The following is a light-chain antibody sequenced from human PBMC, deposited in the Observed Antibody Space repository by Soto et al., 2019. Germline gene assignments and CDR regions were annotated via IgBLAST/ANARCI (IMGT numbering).Light chain of an antibody. V-gene: IGLV1-47*01. J-gene: IGLJ2*01. CDR2: RNN. Sequence: QPVLTQPPSASGTPGQRVTISCSGSSSNIGSNYVYWYQQLPGTAPKLLIYRNNQRPSGVPDRFSGSKSGTSASLAISGLRSEDEADYYCAAWDDSLSGGEVFGGGTKLTVL. CDR3: AAWDDSLSGGEV. CDR1: SSNIGSNY.